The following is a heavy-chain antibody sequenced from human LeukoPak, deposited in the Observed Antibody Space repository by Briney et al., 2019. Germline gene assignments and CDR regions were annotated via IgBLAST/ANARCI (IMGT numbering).Heavy chain of an antibody. CDR1: GCTFTTYW. D-gene: IGHD5-18*01. CDR2: INSDGSIT. CDR3: ARDAVDTANAV. V-gene: IGHV3-74*01. Sequence: GGSLRLSCAASGCTFTTYWMHWVRQAPGKGLVWVSHINSDGSITSYADSVKGRFTISRDNAKNTLYLQMNSLRAEDTAVYYCARDAVDTANAVWGQGTTVTVSS. J-gene: IGHJ6*02.